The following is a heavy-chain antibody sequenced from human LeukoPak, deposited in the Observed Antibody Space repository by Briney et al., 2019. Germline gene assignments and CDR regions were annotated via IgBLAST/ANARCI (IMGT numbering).Heavy chain of an antibody. CDR2: ISAKNGNT. Sequence: ASVKVSCKATGYTFTSYGISWVRQAPGQGLEWMGWISAKNGNTNHAQKVQGRVTMTTDTSTSTAYMELRSLRSDDTAVYYCARGYVYYDSNSCYYGFSVPFDYWGQGTLVTVSS. CDR1: GYTFTSYG. CDR3: ARGYVYYDSNSCYYGFSVPFDY. J-gene: IGHJ4*02. V-gene: IGHV1-18*01. D-gene: IGHD3-22*01.